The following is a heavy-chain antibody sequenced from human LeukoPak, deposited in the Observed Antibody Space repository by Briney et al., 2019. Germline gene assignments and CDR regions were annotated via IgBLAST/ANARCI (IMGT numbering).Heavy chain of an antibody. CDR1: GYTLTELS. V-gene: IGHV1-24*01. D-gene: IGHD3-3*01. CDR2: FDPEDGET. Sequence: ASVKVSCKVSGYTLTELSMHWVRQAPGKGLEWMGGFDPEDGETIYAQKFRGRVTMTEDTSTDTAYMELSSLRSEDTAVYYCATGRGLRFLEWLYYWGQGTLVTVSS. CDR3: ATGRGLRFLEWLYY. J-gene: IGHJ4*02.